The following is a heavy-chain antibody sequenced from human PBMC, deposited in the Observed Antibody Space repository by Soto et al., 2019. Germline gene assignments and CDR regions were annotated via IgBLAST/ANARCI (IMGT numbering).Heavy chain of an antibody. Sequence: GGALRLSCAASGFTFSNAWINWVRQAPGKGLESTGRIKTHADAATTAYAAPVKGRFTISRDDSKNTLYLQMNSLKTEDTAVYYCTIDSQYGDSPLRSLDYWGQGTLVTASS. V-gene: IGHV3-15*07. J-gene: IGHJ4*02. CDR3: TIDSQYGDSPLRSLDY. CDR2: IKTHADAATT. CDR1: GFTFSNAW. D-gene: IGHD4-17*01.